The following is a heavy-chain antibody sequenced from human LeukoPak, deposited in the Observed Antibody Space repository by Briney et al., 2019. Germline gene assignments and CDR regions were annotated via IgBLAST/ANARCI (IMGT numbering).Heavy chain of an antibody. J-gene: IGHJ4*02. Sequence: GGSLRLSCAASGFTFSIYAMTWVRQAPGKGLEWVSGINGISGETYYADSVKGRFTISRDNSRNTLFLQMSSLRPDDTAVYYCAKGGAQQAVYYFDYWGQGTLVTVSS. CDR2: INGISGET. CDR3: AKGGAQQAVYYFDY. D-gene: IGHD2-8*01. V-gene: IGHV3-23*01. CDR1: GFTFSIYA.